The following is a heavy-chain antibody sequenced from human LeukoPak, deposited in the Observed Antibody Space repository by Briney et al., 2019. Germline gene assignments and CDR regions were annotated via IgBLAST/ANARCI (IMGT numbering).Heavy chain of an antibody. CDR2: IYYSGST. Sequence: SETLSLTCTVSGGSISSYYWSWIRQPPGKGLEWIGFIYYSGSTNYNPSLKSRVTISIDTSKNQFSLKLSSVTAADTAVYYCARAFRVAVAGTRKLGYYYYGMDVWGQGTTVTVSS. V-gene: IGHV4-59*01. CDR3: ARAFRVAVAGTRKLGYYYYGMDV. J-gene: IGHJ6*02. D-gene: IGHD6-19*01. CDR1: GGSISSYY.